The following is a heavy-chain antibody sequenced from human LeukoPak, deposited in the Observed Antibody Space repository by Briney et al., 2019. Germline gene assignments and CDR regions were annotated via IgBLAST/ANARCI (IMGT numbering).Heavy chain of an antibody. CDR1: GFTFSDYG. CDR3: AKEPIPAGVLSTSIMHL. J-gene: IGHJ5*02. CDR2: ISGSGITT. V-gene: IGHV3-23*01. D-gene: IGHD2-8*01. Sequence: GGSLRLSCAASGFTFSDYGMSWVRQAPGKGLEWVSGISGSGITTDYAESVKGRFTISRDNSKNTLYLQMTSLRAEDTAVYYCAKEPIPAGVLSTSIMHLWGQGTL.